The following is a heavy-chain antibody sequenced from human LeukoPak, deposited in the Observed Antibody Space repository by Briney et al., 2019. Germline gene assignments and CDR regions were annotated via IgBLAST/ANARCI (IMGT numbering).Heavy chain of an antibody. V-gene: IGHV3-48*01. J-gene: IGHJ3*02. D-gene: IGHD3-22*01. CDR1: GFTFSSYS. Sequence: GGSLRLSCAASGFTFSSYSMHWVRQAPGKGLEWVSYIISSSSGISYADSVKGRFTISRDNAKNSLYLKMDSLRAEDTAVYYCARVPYYYDSNYAFDIWGEGTMVTVSS. CDR2: IISSSSGI. CDR3: ARVPYYYDSNYAFDI.